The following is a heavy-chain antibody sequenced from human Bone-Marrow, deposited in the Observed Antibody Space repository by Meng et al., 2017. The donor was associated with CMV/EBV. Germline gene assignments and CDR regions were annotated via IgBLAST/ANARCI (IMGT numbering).Heavy chain of an antibody. V-gene: IGHV3-7*01. Sequence: GESLKISCAASGFTFSSYAMSWVRQAPGKGLEWVANIKQDGSEKYYVDSVKGRFTISRDNAKNSLYLQMNSLRAEDTAVYYCAREVEDWGEGYWGQGTLVTVSS. J-gene: IGHJ4*02. CDR3: AREVEDWGEGY. CDR2: IKQDGSEK. CDR1: GFTFSSYA. D-gene: IGHD3-16*01.